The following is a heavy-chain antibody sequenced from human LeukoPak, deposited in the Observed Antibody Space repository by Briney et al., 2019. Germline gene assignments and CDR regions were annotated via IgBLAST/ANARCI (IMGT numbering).Heavy chain of an antibody. CDR1: GDSINGHY. D-gene: IGHD6-19*01. CDR2: IHYKGST. Sequence: SETLSLTCTISGDSINGHYWSWIRQPPGKRLEWIGDIHYKGSTNYNLSLKSRVTISVDTSKNHLSLNVTSVISADTAIYYCARRDTGWNYCDYWGQGILVTVSS. CDR3: ARRDTGWNYCDY. V-gene: IGHV4-59*08. J-gene: IGHJ4*02.